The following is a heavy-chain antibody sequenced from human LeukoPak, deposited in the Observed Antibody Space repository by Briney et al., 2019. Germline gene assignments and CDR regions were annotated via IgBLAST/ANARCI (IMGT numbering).Heavy chain of an antibody. CDR1: GFTFSSYG. D-gene: IGHD1-20*01. J-gene: IGHJ4*02. V-gene: IGHV3-33*01. Sequence: GGSLRLSCAASGFTFSSYGMHWVRQAPGKGLEWVAVIWYDGSNKYYADSVKGRFTISRDNSKNTLYLQVNSLRAEDTAVYYCARVGITGTFYYGVDYWGQGTLVTVSS. CDR3: ARVGITGTFYYGVDY. CDR2: IWYDGSNK.